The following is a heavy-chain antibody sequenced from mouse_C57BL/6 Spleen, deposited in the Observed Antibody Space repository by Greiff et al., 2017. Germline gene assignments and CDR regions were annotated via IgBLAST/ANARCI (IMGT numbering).Heavy chain of an antibody. CDR2: ISNGGGST. CDR1: GFTFSDYY. CDR3: ARHFTTVVATRYYAMDY. D-gene: IGHD1-1*01. Sequence: EVKLVESGGGLVQPGGSLKLSCAASGFTFSDYYMYWVRQTPEKRLEWVAYISNGGGSTYYLDTVKGRFTISRDNAKNTLYLQMSRLKSEDTAMYYCARHFTTVVATRYYAMDYWGQGTSVTVSS. J-gene: IGHJ4*01. V-gene: IGHV5-12*01.